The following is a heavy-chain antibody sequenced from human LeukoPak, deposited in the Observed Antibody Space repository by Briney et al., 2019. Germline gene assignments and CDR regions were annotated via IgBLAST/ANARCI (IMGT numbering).Heavy chain of an antibody. V-gene: IGHV3-23*01. D-gene: IGHD1-26*01. CDR3: KEVGAPFDY. J-gene: IGHJ4*02. CDR1: GFTFSSYA. Sequence: PGGSLRLSCAASGFTFSSYAMSWVRQAPGKGLEWVSGVIGSGRSTYYAASVKGRFTISTDNSKSTLYLQMNSLRADDTAVYYCKEVGAPFDYWGQGTLVSVSS. CDR2: VIGSGRST.